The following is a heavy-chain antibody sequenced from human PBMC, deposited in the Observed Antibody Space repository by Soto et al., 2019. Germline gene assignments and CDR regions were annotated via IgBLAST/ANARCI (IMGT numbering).Heavy chain of an antibody. D-gene: IGHD2-8*01. CDR1: GFTFSSYA. CDR3: AKENGYCTNGVCYKGFDY. Sequence: GGSLRLSCAASGFTFSSYAMSWVRQAPGKGLEWVSAISGSGGSTYYADSVKGRFTISRDNSKNTLYLQMNSLRAEDTAVYYCAKENGYCTNGVCYKGFDYWGQGTLVTVSS. CDR2: ISGSGGST. J-gene: IGHJ4*02. V-gene: IGHV3-23*01.